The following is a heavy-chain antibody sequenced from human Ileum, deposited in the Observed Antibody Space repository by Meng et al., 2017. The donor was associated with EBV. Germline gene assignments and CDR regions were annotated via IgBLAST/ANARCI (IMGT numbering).Heavy chain of an antibody. V-gene: IGHV4-59*08. D-gene: IGHD2-15*01. CDR2: IYYSGST. Sequence: QGHLPESGPGRVKPSETLPLTCTVSGGSISSYYWSWIRQPPGKGLEWIGYIYYSGSTNYNPSLKSRVTISVDTSKNQFSLNLSSVTAADTAVYYCARGGWSLDYWGQGTLVTVSS. J-gene: IGHJ4*02. CDR3: ARGGWSLDY. CDR1: GGSISSYY.